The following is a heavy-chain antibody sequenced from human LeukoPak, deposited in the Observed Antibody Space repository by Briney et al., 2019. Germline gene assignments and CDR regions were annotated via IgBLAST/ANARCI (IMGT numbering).Heavy chain of an antibody. D-gene: IGHD1-1*01. Sequence: GGSLRLSCAASGFTFSSYAMHWVRQAPGKGLEWVAVISYDGSNKYYADSVKGRFTISRDNSKNTLYLQMNSLRAEDTAVYYCARFDTTGTDYYYGMDVWGQGTTVTVSS. V-gene: IGHV3-30*04. J-gene: IGHJ6*02. CDR3: ARFDTTGTDYYYGMDV. CDR2: ISYDGSNK. CDR1: GFTFSSYA.